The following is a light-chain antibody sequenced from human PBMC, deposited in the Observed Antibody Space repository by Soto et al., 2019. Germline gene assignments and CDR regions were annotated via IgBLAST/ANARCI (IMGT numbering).Light chain of an antibody. J-gene: IGKJ1*01. CDR1: QDVYTF. Sequence: VLMTQSPSSLSASVGDRVTITCRASQDVYTFLAWYRQRPGRAPELLIYDASTLQAGVPSRFSGDGFGTHFILTISSLQPEDVVTYYCQHYNKAPWTFGQGTKV. CDR3: QHYNKAPWT. CDR2: DAS. V-gene: IGKV1-27*01.